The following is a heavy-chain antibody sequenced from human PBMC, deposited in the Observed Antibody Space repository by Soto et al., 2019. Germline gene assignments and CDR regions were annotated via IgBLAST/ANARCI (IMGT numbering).Heavy chain of an antibody. CDR3: TRLWFGDTNARKNWFDP. D-gene: IGHD3-10*01. CDR2: IRSKANSYAT. V-gene: IGHV3-73*01. Sequence: EVQLVESRGGLVQPGGSLKLSCAASGFTFSGSAMHWVRQASGKGLERVGRIRSKANSYATAYAASVKGRFTIARDDSKNTAYLQMNRLKTEDTAVYYGTRLWFGDTNARKNWFDPWGQGTLVTVSS. CDR1: GFTFSGSA. J-gene: IGHJ5*02.